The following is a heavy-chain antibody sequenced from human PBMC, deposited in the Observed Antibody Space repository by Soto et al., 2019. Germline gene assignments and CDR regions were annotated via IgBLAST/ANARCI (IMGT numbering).Heavy chain of an antibody. Sequence: SETLSLTCAVSGGSISSSNWWSWVRQPPGKGLEWIGEIYHSGSTNYNPSLKSRATISVDKSKNQFSLKLSSVTAADTAVYYCAREYCGGDCRVDYWGQGTLVTVS. CDR3: AREYCGGDCRVDY. CDR1: GGSISSSNW. J-gene: IGHJ4*02. CDR2: IYHSGST. D-gene: IGHD2-21*02. V-gene: IGHV4-4*02.